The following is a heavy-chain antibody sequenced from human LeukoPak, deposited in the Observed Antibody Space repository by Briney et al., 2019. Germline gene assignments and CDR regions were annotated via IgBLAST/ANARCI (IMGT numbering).Heavy chain of an antibody. CDR2: INHSGST. V-gene: IGHV4-34*01. CDR3: AARGTTVTTFDY. D-gene: IGHD4-17*01. Sequence: SETLSLTCAVYGGSFSGYYWSWIRQPPGKGLEWIGEINHSGSTNYNPSLKSRVTISVDTSKNQFSLKLSSVTAADTAVYYCAARGTTVTTFDYWGQGTVVTVSS. CDR1: GGSFSGYY. J-gene: IGHJ4*02.